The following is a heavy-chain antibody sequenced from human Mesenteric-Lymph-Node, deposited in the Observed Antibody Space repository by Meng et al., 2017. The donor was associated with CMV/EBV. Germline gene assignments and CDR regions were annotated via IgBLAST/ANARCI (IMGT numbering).Heavy chain of an antibody. J-gene: IGHJ4*02. CDR2: ISYDGSNK. CDR1: GFTFSSYA. D-gene: IGHD5-12*01. Sequence: RLSCAASGFTFSSYAMHWGRQAPGKGLEWVAVISYDGSNKYYADSVKGRFTISRDNSKNTLYLQMNSLRAEDTAVYYCARGYSALDYWGQGTLVTVSS. V-gene: IGHV3-30-3*01. CDR3: ARGYSALDY.